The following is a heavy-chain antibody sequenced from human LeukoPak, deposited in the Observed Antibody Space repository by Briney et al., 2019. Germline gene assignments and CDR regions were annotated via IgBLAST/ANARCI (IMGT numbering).Heavy chain of an antibody. CDR1: GGSISSSSYY. CDR2: IYYSGST. V-gene: IGHV4-39*07. CDR3: ARSIYDSSGYYSIFDY. Sequence: SETLSLTCTVSGGSISSSSYYWGWIRPPPGKGLEWIGNIYYSGSTNYNPSLKSRVTISVDTSKNQFSLKLSSVTAADTAVYYCARSIYDSSGYYSIFDYWGQGTLVTVSS. J-gene: IGHJ4*02. D-gene: IGHD3-22*01.